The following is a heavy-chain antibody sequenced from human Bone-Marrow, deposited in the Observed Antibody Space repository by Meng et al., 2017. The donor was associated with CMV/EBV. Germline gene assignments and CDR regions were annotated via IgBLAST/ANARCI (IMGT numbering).Heavy chain of an antibody. CDR1: GSSISSSSYY. CDR3: ARTPNAGTVDY. J-gene: IGHJ4*02. V-gene: IGHV4-39*07. D-gene: IGHD6-13*01. CDR2: IYYSGST. Sequence: GAVSGSSISSSSYYWGWIRQPPGKGLEWIGSIYYSGSTYYNPSLKSRVTISVDTSKNQFSLKLSSVTAADTAVYYCARTPNAGTVDYWGQGTLVTVSS.